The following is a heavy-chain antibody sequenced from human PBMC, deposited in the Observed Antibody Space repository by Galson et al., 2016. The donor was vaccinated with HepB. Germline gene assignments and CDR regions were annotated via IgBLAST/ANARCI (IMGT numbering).Heavy chain of an antibody. D-gene: IGHD3-10*01. CDR3: ARARHYYGSGSYPSRYFDY. J-gene: IGHJ4*02. Sequence: SVKVSCKASGYTFTSYYMHWVRQAPGQGLEWMGISNPSGGSTSYAQKFQGRVTMTRDTSTSTAYMELSSLRSEDTAVYYCARARHYYGSGSYPSRYFDYWGQGTLVTVSS. CDR1: GYTFTSYY. CDR2: SNPSGGST. V-gene: IGHV1-46*01.